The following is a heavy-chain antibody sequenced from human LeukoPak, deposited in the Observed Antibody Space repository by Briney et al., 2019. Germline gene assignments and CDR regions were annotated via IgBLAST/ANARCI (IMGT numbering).Heavy chain of an antibody. CDR3: ARDDSSGWYDRGDYFDY. CDR2: INHSGST. Sequence: SETLSLTCAVYGGSFSGYYWSWIRQPPGKGLEWIGEINHSGSTNYNPSLKSRVTISVDTSKNQFSLQLNSVTPEDTAVYYCARDDSSGWYDRGDYFDYWGQGTLVTVSS. J-gene: IGHJ4*02. V-gene: IGHV4-34*01. CDR1: GGSFSGYY. D-gene: IGHD6-19*01.